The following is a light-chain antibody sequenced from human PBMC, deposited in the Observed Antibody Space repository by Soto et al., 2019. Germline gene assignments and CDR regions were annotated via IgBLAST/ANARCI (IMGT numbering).Light chain of an antibody. CDR2: MAS. CDR3: HQFSRFPRT. Sequence: DIQMTQSPSTLSASVGDRVTITCRASQSIGSLLAWYQQKPGKAPKFLIYMASSLQSGVPSRFSGSGSGTEFTLTIPSLQPDDFATYYCHQFSRFPRTFGQGTKVDIK. J-gene: IGKJ1*01. V-gene: IGKV1-5*03. CDR1: QSIGSL.